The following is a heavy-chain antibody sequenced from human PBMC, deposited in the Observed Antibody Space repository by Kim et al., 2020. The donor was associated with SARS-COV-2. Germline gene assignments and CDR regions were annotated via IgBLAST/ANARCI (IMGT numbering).Heavy chain of an antibody. J-gene: IGHJ4*02. Sequence: GGSLRLSCEASAFTFANYAMAWVRQAPGKGLEWVSTITGGGERTFYAGSVEGRFTISRDDSKKTLYLQMNSLRVDDTALYYCAKGKYYSSADCFDFWAQG. CDR2: ITGGGERT. CDR1: AFTFANYA. D-gene: IGHD3-10*01. CDR3: AKGKYYSSADCFDF. V-gene: IGHV3-23*01.